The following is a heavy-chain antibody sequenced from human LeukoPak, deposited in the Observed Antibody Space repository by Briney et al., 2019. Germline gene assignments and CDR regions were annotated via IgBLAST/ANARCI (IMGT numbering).Heavy chain of an antibody. Sequence: SETLSLTSTVSGVSISRYYSSWIRQPPGKGLGWIGYIYYSGSTNYNPFLKSRVTISVDTSKNQFSLKLSSVTAADTAVYYCARGEGGYSYGTLDYWGQGTLVTVSS. D-gene: IGHD5-18*01. V-gene: IGHV4-59*01. J-gene: IGHJ4*02. CDR2: IYYSGST. CDR3: ARGEGGYSYGTLDY. CDR1: GVSISRYY.